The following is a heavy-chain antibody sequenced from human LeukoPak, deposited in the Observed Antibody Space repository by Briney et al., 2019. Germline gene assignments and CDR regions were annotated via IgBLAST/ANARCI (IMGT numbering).Heavy chain of an antibody. CDR2: IYHSGST. CDR3: ARDAPGDYDILTGYHDAFDI. Sequence: SETLSLTCAVSGGSISNSNWWSWVRQPPGKGLEWIGEIYHSGSTNYNPSLKSRVTISVDKSKNQFSLKLSSVTAADTAVYYCARDAPGDYDILTGYHDAFDIWGQGTMVTVSS. V-gene: IGHV4-4*02. J-gene: IGHJ3*02. D-gene: IGHD3-9*01. CDR1: GGSISNSNW.